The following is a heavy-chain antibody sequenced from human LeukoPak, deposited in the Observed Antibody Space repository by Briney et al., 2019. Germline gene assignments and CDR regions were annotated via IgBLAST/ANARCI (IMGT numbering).Heavy chain of an antibody. J-gene: IGHJ5*02. Sequence: GGSLRLSCAASGFTFSSYWMSWVRQAPGKGLEWVANIKQDGSEKYYVDSVKGRFTISRDNAKNSLYLQMNSLRAEDTAVYYCARRLPRGVIVVKSWWFDPWGQGTPVTVSS. D-gene: IGHD3-22*01. CDR1: GFTFSSYW. CDR2: IKQDGSEK. CDR3: ARRLPRGVIVVKSWWFDP. V-gene: IGHV3-7*01.